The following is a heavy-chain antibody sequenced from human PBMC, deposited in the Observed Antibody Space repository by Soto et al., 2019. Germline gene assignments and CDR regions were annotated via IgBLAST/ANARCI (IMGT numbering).Heavy chain of an antibody. CDR1: GFTFESHW. Sequence: VESGGVLVQPGGSLRLSCVASGFTFESHWMHWVRQAPGEGLVWVSRIKTDGYAAAYADSVKGRFTISRDNTKNTVYLQMNSLRAEDTAVYFCVRESGVAAVCWGQGALVTVSS. CDR2: IKTDGYAA. J-gene: IGHJ4*02. D-gene: IGHD6-19*01. V-gene: IGHV3-74*01. CDR3: VRESGVAAVC.